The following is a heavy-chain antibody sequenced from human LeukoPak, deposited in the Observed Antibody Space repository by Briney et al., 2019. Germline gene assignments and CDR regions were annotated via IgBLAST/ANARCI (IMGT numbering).Heavy chain of an antibody. CDR1: GYTFTGYY. Sequence: GASVKVSCKASGYTFTGYYMHWVRQAPGQGLEWMGGIIPIFGTANYAQKFQGRVTITTDESTSTAYMELSSLRSEDTAVYYCARGRITGTTSLLDYWGQGTLVTVSS. D-gene: IGHD1-7*01. J-gene: IGHJ4*02. V-gene: IGHV1-69*05. CDR2: IIPIFGTA. CDR3: ARGRITGTTSLLDY.